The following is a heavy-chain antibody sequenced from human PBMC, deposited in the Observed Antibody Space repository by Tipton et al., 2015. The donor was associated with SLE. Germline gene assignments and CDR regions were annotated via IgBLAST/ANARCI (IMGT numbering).Heavy chain of an antibody. CDR1: GFTFSSYW. D-gene: IGHD4/OR15-4a*01. V-gene: IGHV3-7*01. CDR3: ARDLRTMATDY. J-gene: IGHJ4*02. Sequence: GSLRLSCAASGFTFSSYWMSWVRQAPGKGLEWVANIKQDGSEKYYVDSVKGRFTISRDNAKNSVYLQMNSLRTEDTAVYYCARDLRTMATDYWGQGTLVTVSS. CDR2: IKQDGSEK.